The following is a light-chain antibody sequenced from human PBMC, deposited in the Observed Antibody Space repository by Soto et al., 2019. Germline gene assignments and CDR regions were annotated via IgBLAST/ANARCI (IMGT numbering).Light chain of an antibody. Sequence: EIVLTQSPGTLSLSPGERATLSCRASQSVSSSYLAWYQQKPGQAPRLLIYGASSRATGIPDRFSGSGSGTDFTLTISRLEPEDFEVYYCQQYGSSPPNTFGGGTKVEIK. CDR3: QQYGSSPPNT. V-gene: IGKV3-20*01. CDR1: QSVSSSY. CDR2: GAS. J-gene: IGKJ4*01.